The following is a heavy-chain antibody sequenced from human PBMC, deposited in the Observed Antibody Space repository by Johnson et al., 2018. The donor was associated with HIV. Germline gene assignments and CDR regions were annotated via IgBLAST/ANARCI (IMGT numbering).Heavy chain of an antibody. CDR3: PKDIYGYDAFDI. D-gene: IGHD5-24*01. V-gene: IGHV3-30*18. Sequence: QVQLVESGGGVVQPGRSLRLSCAASGFTFSSYGMHWVRQAPGKGLEWVAVISYDGSNKYYADSVKGRFTISRDNSKNTLYLQMNSLRAEDTAGDYCPKDIYGYDAFDIWGQGTLVTVSS. J-gene: IGHJ3*02. CDR1: GFTFSSYG. CDR2: ISYDGSNK.